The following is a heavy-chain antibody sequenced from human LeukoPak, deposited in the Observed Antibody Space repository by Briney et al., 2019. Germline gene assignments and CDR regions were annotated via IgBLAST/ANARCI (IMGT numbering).Heavy chain of an antibody. Sequence: ASVKVSCKASGYTFTSYYMHWVRQAPGQGLEWMGIINPSGGGTSYAQKFQGRVTMTRDTSTSTVYMELSSLRSEDTAVYYCARQIDSSGYYYYYFQHWGQGTLVTVSS. CDR3: ARQIDSSGYYYYYFQH. CDR1: GYTFTSYY. V-gene: IGHV1-46*01. CDR2: INPSGGGT. D-gene: IGHD3-22*01. J-gene: IGHJ1*01.